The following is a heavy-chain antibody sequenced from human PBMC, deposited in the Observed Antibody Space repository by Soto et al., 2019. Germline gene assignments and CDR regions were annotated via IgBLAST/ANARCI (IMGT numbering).Heavy chain of an antibody. CDR1: GGTFSSYA. D-gene: IGHD3-9*01. CDR2: IIPIFGTA. Sequence: SVKVSCKASGGTFSSYAISWVRQAPGQGLEWMGGIIPIFGTANYAQKFQGRVTMTEGTSTDTAYMGLSSLRSEDTAVYYCATVLTGYYTLYFDYWGQGTLVTVSS. J-gene: IGHJ4*02. CDR3: ATVLTGYYTLYFDY. V-gene: IGHV1-69*06.